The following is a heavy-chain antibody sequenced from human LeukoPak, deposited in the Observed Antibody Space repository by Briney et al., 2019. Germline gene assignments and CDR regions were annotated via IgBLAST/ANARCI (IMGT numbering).Heavy chain of an antibody. CDR1: GYTFTSYG. V-gene: IGHV1-8*03. Sequence: ASVKVSCKASGYTFTSYGISWVRQAPGQGLEWMGWMNPNSDDTGFAQKFQGRVTITRNTSINTAYMELSSLRSEDTAVYYCARGRYGDSFFDYWGQGTLVTVSS. CDR2: MNPNSDDT. D-gene: IGHD4-17*01. J-gene: IGHJ4*02. CDR3: ARGRYGDSFFDY.